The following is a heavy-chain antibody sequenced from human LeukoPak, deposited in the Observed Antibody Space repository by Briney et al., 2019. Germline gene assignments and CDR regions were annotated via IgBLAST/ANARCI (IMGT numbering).Heavy chain of an antibody. V-gene: IGHV3-48*03. CDR3: AGASAVDYYYYYYMDV. J-gene: IGHJ6*03. CDR2: ISSSGSTI. Sequence: GGSLRLSCAASGFTFSSYEMNWVRQAPGKGLEWVSYISSSGSTIYYADSVKGRFTISRDNAKNSLYLQMNSLRAEDTAVYYCAGASAVDYYYYYYMDVWGKGTTVTISS. CDR1: GFTFSSYE. D-gene: IGHD6-13*01.